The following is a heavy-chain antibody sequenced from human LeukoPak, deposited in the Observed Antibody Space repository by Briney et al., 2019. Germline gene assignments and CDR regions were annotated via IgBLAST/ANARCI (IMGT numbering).Heavy chain of an antibody. Sequence: GESLRISCKGSGYSSTSYWISWVRQMPGKGLEWMGRIDPSDSYTNYSPSFQGHVTISADKSISTAYLQWSSLKASDTAMYYCARRGANWRVVVPAAIDGGLGYWGQGTLVTVSS. V-gene: IGHV5-10-1*01. CDR3: ARRGANWRVVVPAAIDGGLGY. CDR1: GYSSTSYW. J-gene: IGHJ4*02. D-gene: IGHD2-2*01. CDR2: IDPSDSYT.